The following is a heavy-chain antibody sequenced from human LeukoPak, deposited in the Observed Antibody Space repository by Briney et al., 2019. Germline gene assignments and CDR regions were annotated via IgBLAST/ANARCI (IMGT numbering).Heavy chain of an antibody. Sequence: KPSETLSLTCTVSGGSISSSSYYWGWIRQPPGKGLEWIGSIYYSGSTYYNPSLKSRVTIPVDTSKNQFSLKLSSVTAADTAVYYCASRGIAAAGTDYWGQGTLVTVSS. CDR3: ASRGIAAAGTDY. V-gene: IGHV4-39*01. CDR1: GGSISSSSYY. J-gene: IGHJ4*02. D-gene: IGHD6-13*01. CDR2: IYYSGST.